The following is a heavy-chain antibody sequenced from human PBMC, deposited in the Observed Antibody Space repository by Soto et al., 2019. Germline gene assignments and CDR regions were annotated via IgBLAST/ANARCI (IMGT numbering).Heavy chain of an antibody. CDR2: FDPEDGET. J-gene: IGHJ4*02. CDR1: GYTLTELS. D-gene: IGHD2-15*01. V-gene: IGHV1-24*01. CDR3: ATHATSPHAFDY. Sequence: ASVKVSCKVSGYTLTELSMHWVRQAPGKVLEWMGGFDPEDGETIYAQKLQGRVTMTEDTSTDTAYMELSSLRSEDTAVYYCATHATSPHAFDYGRQGTLVTGSS.